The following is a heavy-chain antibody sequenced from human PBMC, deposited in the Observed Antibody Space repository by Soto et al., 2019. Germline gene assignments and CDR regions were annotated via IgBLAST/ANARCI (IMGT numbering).Heavy chain of an antibody. CDR1: GGTFGSYA. D-gene: IGHD2-2*01. CDR3: ARSQGSSTSLEIYYYYYYGMDV. V-gene: IGHV1-69*01. J-gene: IGHJ6*04. Sequence: QVQLVQSGAEVKKPGSSVKVSCKASGGTFGSYAISWVRQAPGQGLEWMGGIIPIPGTANYAQKFQGRVTIAADESTSTAYMELSSLRSEDTAVYYCARSQGSSTSLEIYYYYYYGMDVWGKGTMVTVSS. CDR2: IIPIPGTA.